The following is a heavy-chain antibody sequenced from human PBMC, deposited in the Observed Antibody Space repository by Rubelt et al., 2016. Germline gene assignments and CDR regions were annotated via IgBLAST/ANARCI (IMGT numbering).Heavy chain of an antibody. CDR3: ARDWGGMDV. J-gene: IGHJ6*02. V-gene: IGHV3-23*01. CDR2: ISGGGANT. Sequence: VRQAPGKGLEWVSTISGGGANTFYADSVKGRFTISRDNSKNTLYLQMSSLRTEDTAVYYCARDWGGMDVWGQGTTVTVSS. D-gene: IGHD3-16*01.